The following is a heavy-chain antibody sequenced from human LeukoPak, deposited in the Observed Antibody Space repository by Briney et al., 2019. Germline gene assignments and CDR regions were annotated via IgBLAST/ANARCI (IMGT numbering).Heavy chain of an antibody. V-gene: IGHV3-23*01. CDR1: GFTFSSYA. Sequence: GGSLRPSCAASGFTFSSYAMSWVRQAPGKGLEWVSAISGSGGSTYYADSVKGRFTISRDNSKNTLYLQMNSLRAEDTAVYYCAKDGDGYNFHYWGQGTLVTVSS. D-gene: IGHD5-24*01. J-gene: IGHJ4*02. CDR3: AKDGDGYNFHY. CDR2: ISGSGGST.